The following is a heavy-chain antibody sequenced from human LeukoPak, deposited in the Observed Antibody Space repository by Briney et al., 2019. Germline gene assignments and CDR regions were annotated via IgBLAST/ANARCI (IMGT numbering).Heavy chain of an antibody. Sequence: PSETLSLTCTASGYSISSGYYWGWIRQPPGKGLEWIGSIYHSGSTYYNPSLKSRVTISVDTSKNQFSLKLSSVTAADTAVYYCARSDYGDLAAFDIWGQGTMVTVSS. V-gene: IGHV4-38-2*02. CDR2: IYHSGST. J-gene: IGHJ3*02. CDR1: GYSISSGYY. D-gene: IGHD4-17*01. CDR3: ARSDYGDLAAFDI.